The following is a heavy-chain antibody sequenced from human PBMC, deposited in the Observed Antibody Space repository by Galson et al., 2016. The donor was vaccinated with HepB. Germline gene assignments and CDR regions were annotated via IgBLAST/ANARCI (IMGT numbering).Heavy chain of an antibody. V-gene: IGHV4-59*12. J-gene: IGHJ4*02. Sequence: LSLTCTVSGGSISSSFWTWIRQPPGKPLGWIGYISYDGRTNYNPSLNSRVTISADTSNNQFSLRLTSMAAADTAVYYCASRPGGASVYYGVFDYWGQGALVTVSS. CDR3: ASRPGGASVYYGVFDY. D-gene: IGHD2-8*02. CDR2: ISYDGRT. CDR1: GGSISSSF.